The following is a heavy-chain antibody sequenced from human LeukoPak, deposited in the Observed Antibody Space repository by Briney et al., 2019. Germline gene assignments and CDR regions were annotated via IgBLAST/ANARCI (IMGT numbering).Heavy chain of an antibody. J-gene: IGHJ5*02. Sequence: SETLSLTYTVSGGSISSYYWSWIRQPPGKGLEWIGYIYYSGSTNYNPSLKSRVTISVDTSKNQFSLKLSSVTAADTAVYYCARHPLRLNWFDPWGQGTLVTVSS. D-gene: IGHD5-12*01. CDR3: ARHPLRLNWFDP. CDR2: IYYSGST. V-gene: IGHV4-59*08. CDR1: GGSISSYY.